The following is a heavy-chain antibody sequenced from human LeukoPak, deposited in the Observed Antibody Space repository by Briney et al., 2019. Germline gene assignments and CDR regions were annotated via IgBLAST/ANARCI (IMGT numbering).Heavy chain of an antibody. CDR1: GGSISSGGYY. V-gene: IGHV4-31*03. Sequence: SETLFQTCSVSGGSISSGGYYWSWRRQPAGKRLGWVGYIYCSGSTYYNPSLKSRVTISVDTSKNQFSLKLSSVTAADTAVYYCARYGGSYGSGSYYLAAFDIWGQGTMVTVSS. J-gene: IGHJ3*02. D-gene: IGHD3-10*01. CDR2: IYCSGST. CDR3: ARYGGSYGSGSYYLAAFDI.